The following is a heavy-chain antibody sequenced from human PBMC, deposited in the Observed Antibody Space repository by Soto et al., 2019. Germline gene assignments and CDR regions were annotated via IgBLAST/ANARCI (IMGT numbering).Heavy chain of an antibody. CDR3: ASLSRIAARPDY. Sequence: GASVKVSCKASGYTFTSYYMHWVRQAPGQGLEWMGIINPSGGSTSYAQKFQGRVTMTGDTSTSTAYMELSSLRSEDTAVYYCASLSRIAARPDYWGQGTLVTVSS. CDR2: INPSGGST. CDR1: GYTFTSYY. V-gene: IGHV1-46*01. J-gene: IGHJ4*02. D-gene: IGHD6-6*01.